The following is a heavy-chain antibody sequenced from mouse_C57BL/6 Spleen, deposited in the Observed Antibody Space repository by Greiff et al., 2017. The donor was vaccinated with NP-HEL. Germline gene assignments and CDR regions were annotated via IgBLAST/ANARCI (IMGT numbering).Heavy chain of an antibody. CDR2: IDPNSGGT. CDR3: ARSYGNYFWYFDV. Sequence: LQQPGASVKLSCKASGYTFTSYWMHWVKQRPGRGLEWIGRIDPNSGGTKYNEKFKSKATLTVDKPSSTAYMQLSSLTSEDSAVYYCARSYGNYFWYFDVWGTGTTVTVSS. V-gene: IGHV1-72*01. J-gene: IGHJ1*03. CDR1: GYTFTSYW. D-gene: IGHD2-1*01.